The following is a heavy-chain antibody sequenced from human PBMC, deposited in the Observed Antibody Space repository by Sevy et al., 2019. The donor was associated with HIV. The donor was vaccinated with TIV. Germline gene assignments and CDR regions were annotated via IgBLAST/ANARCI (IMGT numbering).Heavy chain of an antibody. Sequence: EGSLRLSCAVSGFNFSNYSMDWVRQAPGKGLEWVSSIGSSGSYIYYSDSLKGRITISRDNAKNSVYLQMNSLRAEDTAVYYCASQFDYWGQGTLVTVSS. CDR1: GFNFSNYS. CDR2: IGSSGSYI. J-gene: IGHJ4*02. V-gene: IGHV3-21*01. CDR3: ASQFDY.